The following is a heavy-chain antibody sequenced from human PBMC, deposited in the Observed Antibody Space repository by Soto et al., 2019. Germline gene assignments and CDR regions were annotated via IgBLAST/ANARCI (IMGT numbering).Heavy chain of an antibody. CDR2: ISGSGGSP. CDR1: GFTFSSYA. J-gene: IGHJ3*02. Sequence: GGSLRLSCAGSGFTFSSYAMSWVRQAPGKGLEWVSGISGSGGSPSYADSVQGRFIISRDNSKNTLYLQMNSLKVEDTALYYCAKSANGWFSAFDIWGQGTMVTVSS. V-gene: IGHV3-23*01. D-gene: IGHD6-19*01. CDR3: AKSANGWFSAFDI.